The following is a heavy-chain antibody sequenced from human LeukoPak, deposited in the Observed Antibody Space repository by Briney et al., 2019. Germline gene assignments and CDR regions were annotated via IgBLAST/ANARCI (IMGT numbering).Heavy chain of an antibody. CDR2: ISSSSSYI. CDR3: ARTHVDNGAFDI. D-gene: IGHD5-12*01. CDR1: GFTFSSYS. V-gene: IGHV3-21*01. Sequence: GGSLRLSRAASGFTFSSYSMNWVRQAPGKGLEWVSSISSSSSYIYYADSVKGRFTISRDNAKNSLYLQMNSLRAEDTAVYYCARTHVDNGAFDIWGQGTMVTVSS. J-gene: IGHJ3*02.